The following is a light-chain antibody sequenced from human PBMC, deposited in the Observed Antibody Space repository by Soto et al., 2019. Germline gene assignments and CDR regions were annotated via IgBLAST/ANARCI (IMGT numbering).Light chain of an antibody. Sequence: SYELTQPPSVSVSPGQTASITCSGDKLGDKYVCWYQQKPSQSPVLVMSLDSKRPSGIPERFSGSNSGNTATLTISGTQAMDEADYYCQAWDSGTVVFGGRTKLTVL. CDR3: QAWDSGTVV. J-gene: IGLJ2*01. CDR1: KLGDKY. V-gene: IGLV3-1*01. CDR2: LDS.